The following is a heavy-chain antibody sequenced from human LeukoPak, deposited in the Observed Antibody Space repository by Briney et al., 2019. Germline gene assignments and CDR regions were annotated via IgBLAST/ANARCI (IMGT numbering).Heavy chain of an antibody. CDR3: ARYRDDFSCPNDL. D-gene: IGHD2-2*01. J-gene: IGHJ5*02. Sequence: PGGSLRLSCAASGFTFSNYWMSWVRQAPGKGLEWVANINQDGGEKFYVVSVKGRFTISRDNAKNSLYLQINSLTAGDTAVYYCARYRDDFSCPNDLWGRGTLVTVSS. V-gene: IGHV3-7*05. CDR2: INQDGGEK. CDR1: GFTFSNYW.